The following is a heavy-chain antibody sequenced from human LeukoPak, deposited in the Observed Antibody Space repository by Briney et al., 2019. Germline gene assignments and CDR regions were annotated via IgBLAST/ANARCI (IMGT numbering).Heavy chain of an antibody. J-gene: IGHJ2*01. CDR1: GGSISSYY. CDR3: ARATDTAMVFYFDL. CDR2: IYYSGST. V-gene: IGHV4-39*07. D-gene: IGHD5-18*01. Sequence: PSETLSLTCTVSGGSISSYYWGWIRQPPGKGLEWIGSIYYSGSTYYNPSLKSRVTISVDTSKNQFSLKLSSVTAADTAVYYCARATDTAMVFYFDLWGRGTLVTVSS.